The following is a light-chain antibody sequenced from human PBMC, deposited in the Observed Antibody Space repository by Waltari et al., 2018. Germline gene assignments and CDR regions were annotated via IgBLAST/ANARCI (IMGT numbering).Light chain of an antibody. J-gene: IGKJ1*01. CDR1: QSVLYSSNNKNY. V-gene: IGKV4-1*01. CDR3: QQYYSTPPTWT. Sequence: DIVMTQSPDSLAVSLGERATINCKSSQSVLYSSNNKNYLAWYQQKPGQPPKLLIYWASTRESGVHDRFSGSGSGTDLTLTISSLQAEDVAVYFCQQYYSTPPTWTFGQGTKVEIK. CDR2: WAS.